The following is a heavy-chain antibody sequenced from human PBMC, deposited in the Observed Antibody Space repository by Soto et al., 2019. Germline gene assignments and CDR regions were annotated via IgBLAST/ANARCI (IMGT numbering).Heavy chain of an antibody. CDR1: GYTFTSYG. V-gene: IGHV1-18*01. Sequence: GASVKVSCKASGYTFTSYGISWVRQAPGQGLEWMGWISAYNGNTNYAQKLQGRVTMTTDTSTSTAYMELRSLRSDDTAVYYCARERKVTYPMEDAFDIWGQGTMVTVSS. D-gene: IGHD2-21*02. J-gene: IGHJ3*02. CDR2: ISAYNGNT. CDR3: ARERKVTYPMEDAFDI.